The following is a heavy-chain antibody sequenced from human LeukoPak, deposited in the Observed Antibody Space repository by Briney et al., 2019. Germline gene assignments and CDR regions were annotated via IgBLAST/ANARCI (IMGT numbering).Heavy chain of an antibody. CDR3: ARDLGSQGSCPPGAFDI. J-gene: IGHJ3*02. CDR2: IKQDGSEK. D-gene: IGHD6-13*01. Sequence: PGGSLRLSCAASGFTFSSYWMSWLRQAPGKGLEWVANIKQDGSEKYYVDSVKGRFTISRDNAKNSLYLQMNSLRAEDTAVNYCARDLGSQGSCPPGAFDIWGQGTMVTVSS. CDR1: GFTFSSYW. V-gene: IGHV3-7*01.